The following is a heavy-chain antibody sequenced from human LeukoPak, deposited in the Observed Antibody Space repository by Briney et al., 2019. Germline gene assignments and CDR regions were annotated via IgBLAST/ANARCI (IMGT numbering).Heavy chain of an antibody. V-gene: IGHV3-23*01. CDR2: ISGSGGST. Sequence: GGSLRLSCAASGFTFSSYAMSWVRQAPGKGLEWVSGISGSGGSTYYADSVKGRFTISRDNSRNTLHLQLNSLRAEDTAIYYCARNHYEDSGHLDYWGQGTLVTVSS. D-gene: IGHD3-22*01. CDR3: ARNHYEDSGHLDY. CDR1: GFTFSSYA. J-gene: IGHJ4*02.